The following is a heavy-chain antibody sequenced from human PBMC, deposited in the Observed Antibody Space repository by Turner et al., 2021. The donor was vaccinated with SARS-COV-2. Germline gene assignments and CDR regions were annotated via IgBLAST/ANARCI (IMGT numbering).Heavy chain of an antibody. Sequence: QAQLVESGGGVVQPGRSLRLSCAASGFTFSSYAMHWVRQAPGKGLEWVALISYDGSNKYYADSVKGRFTISRDNSKNTLYLQMNSLRAEDTAVYYCARSRGGSYYYGMDVWGQGTTVTVSS. CDR1: GFTFSSYA. D-gene: IGHD3-16*01. J-gene: IGHJ6*02. V-gene: IGHV3-30-3*01. CDR3: ARSRGGSYYYGMDV. CDR2: ISYDGSNK.